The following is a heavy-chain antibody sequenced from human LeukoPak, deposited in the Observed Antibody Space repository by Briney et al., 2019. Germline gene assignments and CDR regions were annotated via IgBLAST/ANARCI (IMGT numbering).Heavy chain of an antibody. V-gene: IGHV1-46*01. D-gene: IGHD5-18*01. Sequence: ASVKVSCKASGFTFTSYYMHWVRQAPGQGLEWMAIINPSGGSTSYAQKFQGRVTMTRDTSTSTVYMELSSLRSEDTAVYYCASTAPTFADTAMIQLDYWGQGTLVTVSS. J-gene: IGHJ4*02. CDR2: INPSGGST. CDR3: ASTAPTFADTAMIQLDY. CDR1: GFTFTSYY.